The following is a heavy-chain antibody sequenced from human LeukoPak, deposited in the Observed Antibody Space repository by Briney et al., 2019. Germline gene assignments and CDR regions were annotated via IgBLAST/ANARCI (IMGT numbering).Heavy chain of an antibody. V-gene: IGHV4-39*01. CDR2: IYYSGST. D-gene: IGHD5-18*01. J-gene: IGHJ4*02. CDR1: GGSISSSSYY. Sequence: SETLSLTCTVSGGSISSSSYYWGWIRQPPGKGLEWIGSIYYSGSTYYNPSLKSRVTISVDTSKYQFSLKLSSVTAADTAVYYCARHTTYGYSYGYDYWGQGTLVTVSS. CDR3: ARHTTYGYSYGYDY.